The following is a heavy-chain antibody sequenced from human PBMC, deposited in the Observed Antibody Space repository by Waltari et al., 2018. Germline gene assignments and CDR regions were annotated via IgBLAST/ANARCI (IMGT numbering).Heavy chain of an antibody. CDR3: TRLSDPVSIGAMDV. CDR2: IKSKGSNYAT. J-gene: IGHJ6*02. D-gene: IGHD3-16*01. CDR1: GFTFGGSA. Sequence: EVPLVESGGDLVRPGGSLHLSCAASGFTFGGSAMPGVRQASGKGLEWVGRIKSKGSNYATAYAASVKGRFTVSRDDSKNTAYLQMDSLKTEDTAVYFCTRLSDPVSIGAMDVWGQGTTVIVSS. V-gene: IGHV3-73*01.